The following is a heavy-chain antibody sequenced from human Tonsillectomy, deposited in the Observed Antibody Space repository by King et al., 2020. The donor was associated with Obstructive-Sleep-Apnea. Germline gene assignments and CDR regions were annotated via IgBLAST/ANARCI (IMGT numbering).Heavy chain of an antibody. J-gene: IGHJ4*02. Sequence: EVQLVESGGGLVQPGGSLRLSCAASGFTFSRYAMSWVRQAPGKGLEWVSSISVSGGSTYYADSVKGRFTISRGNSKNTRYLQMNSLMAEDTAAYYCAKAVYGDYILPLDNWGQGTLVTVSS. CDR3: AKAVYGDYILPLDN. CDR2: ISVSGGST. CDR1: GFTFSRYA. V-gene: IGHV3-23*04. D-gene: IGHD4-17*01.